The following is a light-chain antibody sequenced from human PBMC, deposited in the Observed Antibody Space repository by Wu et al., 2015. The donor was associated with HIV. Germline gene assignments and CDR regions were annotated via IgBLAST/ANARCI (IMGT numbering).Light chain of an antibody. CDR1: QSVSTY. J-gene: IGKJ1*01. CDR3: HQYNSWPQT. V-gene: IGKV3-15*01. Sequence: EIVMTQSPATLSVSPGERATLSCRASQSVSTYLAWYQQKPGQAPRLLIYDASTRATGIPARFSGRGSGTEFTLTISSMQSEDSAVYYCHQYNSWPQTFGQGTKVEI. CDR2: DAS.